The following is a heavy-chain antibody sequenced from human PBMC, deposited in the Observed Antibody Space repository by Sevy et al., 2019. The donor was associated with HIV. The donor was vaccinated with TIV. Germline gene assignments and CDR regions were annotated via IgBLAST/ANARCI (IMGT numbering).Heavy chain of an antibody. CDR3: ASFPPTLSSGSYYNVDAFDI. D-gene: IGHD3-10*02. Sequence: ASVKVSCKASGYTFTSYDINWVRQATGQGLEWMGWMNPNSGNTGYAQKFQGRVTMTRNTSISTAYMELSSLRSEDTAVDYCASFPPTLSSGSYYNVDAFDIWGQGTMVTVSS. J-gene: IGHJ3*02. V-gene: IGHV1-8*01. CDR2: MNPNSGNT. CDR1: GYTFTSYD.